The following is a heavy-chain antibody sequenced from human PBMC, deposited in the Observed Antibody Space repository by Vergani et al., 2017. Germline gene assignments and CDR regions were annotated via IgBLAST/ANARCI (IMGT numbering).Heavy chain of an antibody. V-gene: IGHV2-5*01. J-gene: IGHJ3*01. CDR3: VHRLGYFDWDGAFDV. D-gene: IGHD3-9*01. CDR2: VYWNDDE. Sequence: ITLRESGPTLVKPTQTLTLTCTFSGFSLTTGGGGVGWIRQPPGRALEWLAFVYWNDDERYSPSLKSRVTITKDTSKNEVILTIATMDPVDTATYYCVHRLGYFDWDGAFDVVGPGTMVTVSS. CDR1: GFSLTTGGGG.